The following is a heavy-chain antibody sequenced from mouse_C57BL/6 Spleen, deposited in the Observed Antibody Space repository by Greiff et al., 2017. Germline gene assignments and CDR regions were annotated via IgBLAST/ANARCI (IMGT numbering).Heavy chain of an antibody. Sequence: QVQLQQSGAELMKPGASVKLSCKATGYTFTGYWIEWVKQRPGHGLEWIGEILPGSGSTNYNDKFKGKATFTADTSSNTAYMQLSSLTTEDSAIYYCARGDGYGVYYAMDYWGQGTSVTVSS. V-gene: IGHV1-9*01. J-gene: IGHJ4*01. D-gene: IGHD2-2*01. CDR2: ILPGSGST. CDR3: ARGDGYGVYYAMDY. CDR1: GYTFTGYW.